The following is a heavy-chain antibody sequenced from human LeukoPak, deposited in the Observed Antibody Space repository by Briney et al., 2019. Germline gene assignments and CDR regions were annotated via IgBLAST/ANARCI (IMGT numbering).Heavy chain of an antibody. J-gene: IGHJ5*02. CDR1: GFTFSSYS. D-gene: IGHD2-15*01. CDR3: ANSRIPYPDL. CDR2: ISSSSSTI. Sequence: GGSLRLSCAASGFTFSSYSMNWVRQAPGKGLEWVSYISSSSSTIYYADSVKGRFTISRDNAKNSLYLQMNSLRAEDTAVYYCANSRIPYPDLWGQGTLVTVSS. V-gene: IGHV3-48*01.